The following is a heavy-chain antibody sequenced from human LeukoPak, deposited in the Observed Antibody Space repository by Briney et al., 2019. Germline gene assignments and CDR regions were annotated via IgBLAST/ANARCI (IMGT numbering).Heavy chain of an antibody. CDR3: AREGNGLLWFGEPYSN. Sequence: ASVKVSCKASGYTFTGYYMHWVRQAPGQRLEWMGWINAGNGNTKYSQKFQGRVTITRDTSASTAYMELSSLRSEDTAVYYCAREGNGLLWFGEPYSNWGQGTLVTVSS. V-gene: IGHV1-3*01. CDR2: INAGNGNT. J-gene: IGHJ4*02. D-gene: IGHD3-10*01. CDR1: GYTFTGYY.